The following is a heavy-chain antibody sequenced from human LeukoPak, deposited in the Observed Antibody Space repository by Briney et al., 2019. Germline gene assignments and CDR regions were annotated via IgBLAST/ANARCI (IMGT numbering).Heavy chain of an antibody. J-gene: IGHJ4*02. V-gene: IGHV4-30-4*08. CDR3: AIIGYCSSTSCYPLDY. CDR1: GGSISSGDYY. CDR2: IYYSGST. Sequence: SETLSLTCTVSGGSISSGDYYWSWIRQPPGKGLEWIGYIYYSGSTYYNPSLKSRVTISVDTSKNQFSLKLSSVTAADTAVYYCAIIGYCSSTSCYPLDYWGQGTLVTVSS. D-gene: IGHD2-2*01.